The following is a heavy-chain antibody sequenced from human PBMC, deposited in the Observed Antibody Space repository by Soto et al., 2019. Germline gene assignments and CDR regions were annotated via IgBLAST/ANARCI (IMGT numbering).Heavy chain of an antibody. CDR3: ARDISYDILTGYYDY. D-gene: IGHD3-9*01. J-gene: IGHJ4*02. V-gene: IGHV3-30-3*01. Sequence: GGSLRLSCAASGFTFSSYAMHWVRQAPGKGLEWVAVISYDGSNKYYADSVKGRFTISRDNSKNTLYLQMNSLRAEDTAVYYGARDISYDILTGYYDYWGQGTLVTVSS. CDR1: GFTFSSYA. CDR2: ISYDGSNK.